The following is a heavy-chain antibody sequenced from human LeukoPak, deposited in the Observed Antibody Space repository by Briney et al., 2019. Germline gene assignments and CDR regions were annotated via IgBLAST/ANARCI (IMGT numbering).Heavy chain of an antibody. D-gene: IGHD5-12*01. V-gene: IGHV1-46*01. CDR1: GYTFTSYY. J-gene: IGHJ4*02. CDR2: INPSGGST. CDR3: ARDHGYSGYDYELNY. Sequence: ASVKVSCKASGYTFTSYYMHWVRQAPGQGLEWMGIINPSGGSTSYAQRFQGRVTMTRDMSTSTVYMELSSLRSEDTAVYYCARDHGYSGYDYELNYWGQGTLVTVSS.